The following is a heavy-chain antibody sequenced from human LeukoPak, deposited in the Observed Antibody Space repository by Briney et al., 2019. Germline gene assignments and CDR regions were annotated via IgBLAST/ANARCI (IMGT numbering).Heavy chain of an antibody. CDR3: ARVWDSTLYLPYYFDY. V-gene: IGHV1-18*04. D-gene: IGHD2/OR15-2a*01. CDR2: ISTYNDYT. Sequence: ASVKVSCKASGYTFTSYAISWVRQAPGQGLEWMGWISTYNDYTNYAQKLQGRVTMTTDTSTSTAYMELRSLRSDDTAVYYCARVWDSTLYLPYYFDYWGPGTLVTVSS. J-gene: IGHJ4*02. CDR1: GYTFTSYA.